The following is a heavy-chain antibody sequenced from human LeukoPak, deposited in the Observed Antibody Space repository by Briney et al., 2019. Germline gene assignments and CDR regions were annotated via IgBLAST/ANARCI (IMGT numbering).Heavy chain of an antibody. D-gene: IGHD5-12*01. Sequence: PSETLSLTCTVSGDSMSSGARWSWVRQSPGKGLEWIGDIYHSGSTNYNPSLRGRVTLSVDNSNNHFSLVLSSVTAADTAFYYCARRGYSGNEAYFAYWGQGTLVTVSS. CDR1: GDSMSSGAR. V-gene: IGHV4-4*02. J-gene: IGHJ4*02. CDR2: IYHSGST. CDR3: ARRGYSGNEAYFAY.